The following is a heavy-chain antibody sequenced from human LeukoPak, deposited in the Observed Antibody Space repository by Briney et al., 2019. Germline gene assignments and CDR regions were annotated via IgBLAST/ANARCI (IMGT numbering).Heavy chain of an antibody. V-gene: IGHV4-4*07. CDR3: ARATPRYNFGAEHFDY. D-gene: IGHD5-18*01. Sequence: PSETLSLTCTVSGDSISLYYWSWIRQPAGKGLEWIGRIYTSGGTEYNPSLKSRVAMSADTSKNQFSLRLSSVTAADTAVYYCARATPRYNFGAEHFDYWGQGALVTVSS. CDR2: IYTSGGT. CDR1: GDSISLYY. J-gene: IGHJ4*02.